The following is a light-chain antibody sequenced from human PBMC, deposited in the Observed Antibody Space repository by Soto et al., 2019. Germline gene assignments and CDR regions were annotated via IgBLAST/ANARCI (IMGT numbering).Light chain of an antibody. CDR2: DAS. CDR3: QQGNDWPWT. Sequence: EIVMTQSPATLSVSPGERATLSCRASQSVSSNLGWYQQKPGQAPRLLIYDASTRATGIPARFSGSGSGAEVPVTISSLQSEDFAVYYCQQGNDWPWTFGQGTKVEIK. V-gene: IGKV3-15*01. CDR1: QSVSSN. J-gene: IGKJ1*01.